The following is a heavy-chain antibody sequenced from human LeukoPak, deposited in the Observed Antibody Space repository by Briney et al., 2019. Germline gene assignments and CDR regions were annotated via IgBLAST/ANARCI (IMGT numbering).Heavy chain of an antibody. CDR1: GGSFSGYY. Sequence: SETLSLTCAVYGGSFSGYYWSWIRQPPGKGLEWIGEINHSGSTNYNPSLKSRVTISVDTSKNQFSLKLSSVTAADTAAYYCATDTMVRGVIITSWGQGTLVTVSS. CDR2: INHSGST. V-gene: IGHV4-34*01. D-gene: IGHD3-10*01. J-gene: IGHJ5*02. CDR3: ATDTMVRGVIITS.